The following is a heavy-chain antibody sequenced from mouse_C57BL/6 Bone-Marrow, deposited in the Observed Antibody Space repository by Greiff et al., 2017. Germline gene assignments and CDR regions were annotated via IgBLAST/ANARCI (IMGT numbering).Heavy chain of an antibody. CDR1: GYTFTDYC. CDR3: ARCRYYYGSNFDAMDY. J-gene: IGHJ4*01. V-gene: IGHV1-72*01. D-gene: IGHD1-1*01. CDR2: IDPDSGGT. Sequence: QVQLQQPGAELVKPGASVKLSCKASGYTFTDYCMHWVKQRPGRGLEWIGWIDPDSGGTKYNEKFKSKATLTVDTPSSTAYMQLSSLTSEDSAVLSCARCRYYYGSNFDAMDYWGQGTTGTVSS.